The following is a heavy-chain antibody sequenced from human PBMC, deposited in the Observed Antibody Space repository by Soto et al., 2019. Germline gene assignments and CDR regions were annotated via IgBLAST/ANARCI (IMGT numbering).Heavy chain of an antibody. V-gene: IGHV4-39*01. D-gene: IGHD2-2*01. Sequence: SETLSLTCTVSGVSIISTSYYWVLIRQPPGKGLEWIGSIYYSGSTYYSPSLKSRVTISVDTPKNQFSLKLSSVTAADTAVYYCARHRSIEYCCRISCYSYYGMDVWGQGTTVNVSS. CDR3: ARHRSIEYCCRISCYSYYGMDV. CDR1: GVSIISTSYY. J-gene: IGHJ6*02. CDR2: IYYSGST.